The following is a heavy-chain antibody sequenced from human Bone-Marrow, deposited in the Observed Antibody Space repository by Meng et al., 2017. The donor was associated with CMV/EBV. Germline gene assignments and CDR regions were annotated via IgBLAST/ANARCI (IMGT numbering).Heavy chain of an antibody. CDR1: GGTFSSYT. V-gene: IGHV1-69*02. CDR3: ARTPWAARPPGPYYGMDV. D-gene: IGHD6-6*01. J-gene: IGHJ6*02. Sequence: SVKVSCKASGGTFSSYTISWVRQAPGQGLEWMGRIIPILGIANYAQKFQGRVTITADKSTSTAYMELSSLRAEDTAVYYCARTPWAARPPGPYYGMDVWGQGTTVTVSS. CDR2: IIPILGIA.